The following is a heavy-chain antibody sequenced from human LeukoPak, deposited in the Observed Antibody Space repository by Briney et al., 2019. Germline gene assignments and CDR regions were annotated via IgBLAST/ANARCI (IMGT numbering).Heavy chain of an antibody. V-gene: IGHV3-21*01. CDR2: FGTRSTSV. D-gene: IGHD3-22*01. Sequence: GGSLRLSCTASGFTFSGYSMNWIRQAPGKGLEWVSSFGTRSTSVYHAGSVKGRFAISRDNAKNSLYFQMNSLRAEDTALYYCAREVSEGFDFWGQGTLVTVSS. CDR1: GFTFSGYS. CDR3: AREVSEGFDF. J-gene: IGHJ4*02.